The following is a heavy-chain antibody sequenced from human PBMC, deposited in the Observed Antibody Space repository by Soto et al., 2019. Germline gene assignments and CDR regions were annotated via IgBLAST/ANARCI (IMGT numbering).Heavy chain of an antibody. CDR2: TYYRSKWYN. CDR3: ARDGSGFHWYFDV. V-gene: IGHV6-1*01. CDR1: GDSVSSVTAT. D-gene: IGHD6-19*01. Sequence: QVQLQQSGPVLVKPSQTLSLMCDISGDSVSSVTATWSWIRQSPSRGLERLGRTYYRSKWYNDYAVSVKSRKVITPDTYKNQLTLQLNSVTPEDTAVYFCARDGSGFHWYFDVWGRGTLVTVSS. J-gene: IGHJ2*01.